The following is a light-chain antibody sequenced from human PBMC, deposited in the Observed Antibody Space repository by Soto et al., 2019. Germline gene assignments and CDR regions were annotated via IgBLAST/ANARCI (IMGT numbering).Light chain of an antibody. V-gene: IGLV1-51*02. CDR2: ENN. Sequence: QSALTQPPSVSAAPGQKVTISCSGRSSNIGNNYVSWYQQLPGTAPKLLIFENNKRPSGIPDRFSASKSGTSATLAITGLQTGDAADYYCGTWDNSLSLPYVFGTGTKVTVL. CDR1: SSNIGNNY. CDR3: GTWDNSLSLPYV. J-gene: IGLJ1*01.